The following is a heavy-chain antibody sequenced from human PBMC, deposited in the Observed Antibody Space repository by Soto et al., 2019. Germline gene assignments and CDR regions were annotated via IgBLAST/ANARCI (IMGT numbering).Heavy chain of an antibody. CDR2: INHSGST. V-gene: IGHV4-34*01. J-gene: IGHJ6*02. D-gene: IGHD5-18*01. CDR1: GGSFSGYY. CDR3: ARVGPYTAMVPSFYYYYGMDV. Sequence: QVQLQQWGAGLLKPSETLSLTCAVYGGSFSGYYWSWIRQPPGKGLEWIGEINHSGSTNYNPSLKSRVPISVDTSKNQFSLKLSSVTAADTAVYYCARVGPYTAMVPSFYYYYGMDVWGQGTTVTVSS.